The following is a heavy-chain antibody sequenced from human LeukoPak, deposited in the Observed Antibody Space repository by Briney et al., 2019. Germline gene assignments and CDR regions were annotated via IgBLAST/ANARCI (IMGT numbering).Heavy chain of an antibody. D-gene: IGHD2-8*01. CDR3: ASEMVYGPYYYGMDV. Sequence: GGSLRLSCAASGFTFSSYAMSWVRQAPGKGLEWVSATSGGGGSTYYADSVKGRFTISRDNAKNSLYLRMNSLRVEDTADYYCASEMVYGPYYYGMDVWGQGTTVTVSS. V-gene: IGHV3-23*01. J-gene: IGHJ6*02. CDR1: GFTFSSYA. CDR2: TSGGGGST.